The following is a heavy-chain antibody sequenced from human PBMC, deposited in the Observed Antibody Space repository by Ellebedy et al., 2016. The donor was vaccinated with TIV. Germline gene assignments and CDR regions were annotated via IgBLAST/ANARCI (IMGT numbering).Heavy chain of an antibody. CDR2: IKGDGSVK. J-gene: IGHJ4*02. CDR1: GFTFSKYW. D-gene: IGHD5-12*01. V-gene: IGHV3-7*01. Sequence: GESLKISCIVSGFTFSKYWMTWVRQAPGKGLEWVANIKGDGSVKYYVDSVKGRFTISRDNAKNSLYLQMNSLRVEDTAVFYCAKGDPSAYLPFDYWGQGTLVTVSS. CDR3: AKGDPSAYLPFDY.